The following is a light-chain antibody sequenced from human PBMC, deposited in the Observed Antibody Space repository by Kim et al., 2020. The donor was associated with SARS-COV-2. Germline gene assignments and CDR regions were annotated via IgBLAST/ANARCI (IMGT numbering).Light chain of an antibody. CDR1: QGIRSF. CDR2: VAS. Sequence: SASVGDGVTTTCRASQGIRSFLAWYQQKPGKAPKLLIYVASTLESGVPSRFSGSGSGTDFTLTISSLQPEDFATYYCQQVNSSPYTFGQGTKLEI. J-gene: IGKJ2*01. V-gene: IGKV1-9*01. CDR3: QQVNSSPYT.